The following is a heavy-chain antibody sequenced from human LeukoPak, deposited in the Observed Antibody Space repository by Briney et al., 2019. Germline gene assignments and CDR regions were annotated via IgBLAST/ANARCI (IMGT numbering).Heavy chain of an antibody. D-gene: IGHD2-15*01. CDR3: ARVVALAKSFDY. CDR2: INAGNGNT. Sequence: GASVKVSCKASGYTFTSYAMHWVRQAPGQRLEWMGWINAGNGNTKYSQKFQGRVTITRDTSASTAYMELSSLRSEDTAVYYCARVVALAKSFDYWGQGTLVNVSS. V-gene: IGHV1-3*01. CDR1: GYTFTSYA. J-gene: IGHJ4*02.